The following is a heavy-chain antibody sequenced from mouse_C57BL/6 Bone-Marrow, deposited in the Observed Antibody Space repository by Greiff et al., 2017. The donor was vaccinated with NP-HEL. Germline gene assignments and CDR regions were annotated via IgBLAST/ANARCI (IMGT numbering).Heavy chain of an antibody. CDR1: GYTFTDYY. J-gene: IGHJ2*01. Sequence: VQLQQSGAELVRPGASVKLSCKASGYTFTDYYINWVKQRPGQGLEWIARIYPGSGNTYYNEKFKGKATLTAEKSSSTAYRQLSSLTSEDSAVYFWARDWDFAYWGKGTTLTVSS. CDR3: ARDWDFAY. V-gene: IGHV1-76*01. CDR2: IYPGSGNT.